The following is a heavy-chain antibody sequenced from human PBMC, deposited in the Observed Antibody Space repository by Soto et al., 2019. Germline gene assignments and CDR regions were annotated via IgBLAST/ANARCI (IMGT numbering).Heavy chain of an antibody. D-gene: IGHD2-21*02. V-gene: IGHV3-23*04. CDR2: ISDSGDST. Sequence: EVQLVESGGGLVQPGGSLRLSCAASGFTFSAYGMSWVRQAPGKGLEWVSGISDSGDSTSYADSVKGRFTISRDNSKNTLSLQMNSLRAEDTAVYYCGKVGDRGGACYWDHWGQGTLVSVSS. CDR3: GKVGDRGGACYWDH. J-gene: IGHJ4*02. CDR1: GFTFSAYG.